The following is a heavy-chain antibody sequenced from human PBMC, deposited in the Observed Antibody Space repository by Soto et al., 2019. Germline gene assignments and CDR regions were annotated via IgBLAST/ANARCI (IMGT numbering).Heavy chain of an antibody. D-gene: IGHD4-17*01. CDR2: IGTAGDT. V-gene: IGHV3-13*01. CDR1: VFTFSAYD. CDR3: ARVPVLAYGDSYYFYGMDV. J-gene: IGHJ6*02. Sequence: PGGSLRLSCAASVFTFSAYDMHWVRQVTGKSLEWVSGIGTAGDTYYPGSVKGRFTISRENGKNSLHLQMNSLRVEDTAVYYCARVPVLAYGDSYYFYGMDVWGQGTTVTVSS.